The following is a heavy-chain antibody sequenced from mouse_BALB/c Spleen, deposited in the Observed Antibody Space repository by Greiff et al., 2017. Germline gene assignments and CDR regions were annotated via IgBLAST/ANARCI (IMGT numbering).Heavy chain of an antibody. CDR3: ARAYYGNYNYAMDY. J-gene: IGHJ4*01. CDR2: IYPGDGST. D-gene: IGHD2-10*01. V-gene: IGHV1S56*01. CDR1: GYTFTSYY. Sequence: QVQLQQSGPELVKPGASVKMSCKASGYTFTSYYIHWVKQRPGQGLEWIGWIYPGDGSTKYNEKFKGKTTLTADKSSSTAYMLLSSLTSEDSAIYFCARAYYGNYNYAMDYWGQGTSVTVSS.